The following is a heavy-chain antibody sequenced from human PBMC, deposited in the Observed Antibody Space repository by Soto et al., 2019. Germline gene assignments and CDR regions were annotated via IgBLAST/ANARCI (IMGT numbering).Heavy chain of an antibody. D-gene: IGHD3-10*01. CDR1: GFTFSSYS. CDR2: ISSSSSYI. Sequence: GRSLRLSCAASGFTFSSYSMNWVRQARGKGLEWVSSISSSSSYIYYADSVKGRFTISRDNGKNSLYLQMNSLRAEDTAVYYCASRVRGGTDYWRQGTLVTVSS. V-gene: IGHV3-21*01. CDR3: ASRVRGGTDY. J-gene: IGHJ4*02.